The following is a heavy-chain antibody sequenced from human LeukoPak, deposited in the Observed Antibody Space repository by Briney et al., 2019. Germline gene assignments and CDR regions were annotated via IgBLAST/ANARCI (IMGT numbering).Heavy chain of an antibody. CDR1: GFTFTNYW. CDR3: ARDCETYCAVDPPNY. Sequence: GGSLRLSCEASGFTFTNYWMSWVHQAPGKGLEWVANIRQDGTATYYVDSVKGRFTISRDDAKKSLYLQMDSLRAEDTAVYYCARDCETYCAVDPPNYWGQGTLVTVSS. CDR2: IRQDGTAT. V-gene: IGHV3-7*01. D-gene: IGHD2-21*02. J-gene: IGHJ4*02.